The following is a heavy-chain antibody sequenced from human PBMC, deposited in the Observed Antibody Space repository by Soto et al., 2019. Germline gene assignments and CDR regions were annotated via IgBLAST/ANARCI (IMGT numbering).Heavy chain of an antibody. Sequence: GGSLRLSCAASGFTFSSYGMHWVRQAPGKGLEWVAVIWYDGSNKYYADSVKGRFTISRDNSKNTLYLQMNSLRAEDTAVYYCVRDLVDYYDSSGFDYWGQGTLVTVSS. CDR1: GFTFSSYG. D-gene: IGHD3-22*01. CDR3: VRDLVDYYDSSGFDY. V-gene: IGHV3-33*01. J-gene: IGHJ4*02. CDR2: IWYDGSNK.